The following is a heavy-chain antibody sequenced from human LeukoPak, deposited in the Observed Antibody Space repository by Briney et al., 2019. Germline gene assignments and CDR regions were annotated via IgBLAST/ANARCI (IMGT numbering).Heavy chain of an antibody. V-gene: IGHV3-49*03. Sequence: GGSLRLSCTASGFTFGDYAMSWFRQAPGKGLEWVGFIRSKTYGGTIEYAASVKGRFTISRDDSKSIAYLQMNSLKTEDTAVYYCTREDIVVVPAADYYYYYYMDVWGKGTTVTVSS. D-gene: IGHD2-2*01. CDR1: GFTFGDYA. CDR3: TREDIVVVPAADYYYYYYMDV. J-gene: IGHJ6*03. CDR2: IRSKTYGGTI.